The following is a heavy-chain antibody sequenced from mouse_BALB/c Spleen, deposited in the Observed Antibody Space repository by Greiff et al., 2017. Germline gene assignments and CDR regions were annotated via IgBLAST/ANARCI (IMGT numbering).Heavy chain of an antibody. Sequence: EVQLQQSGPELVKPGASVKMSCKASGYTFTSYVMHWVKQKPGQGLEWIGYINPYNDGTKYNEKFKGEATLTSDKSSSTAYMELSSLTSEDSAVYYCARGKVITTVVATGFDYWGQGTTLTVSS. J-gene: IGHJ2*01. CDR3: ARGKVITTVVATGFDY. CDR1: GYTFTSYV. V-gene: IGHV1-14*01. D-gene: IGHD1-1*01. CDR2: INPYNDGT.